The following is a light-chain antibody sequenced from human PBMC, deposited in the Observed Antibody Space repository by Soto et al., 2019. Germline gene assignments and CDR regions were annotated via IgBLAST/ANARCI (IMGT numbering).Light chain of an antibody. V-gene: IGKV1-5*03. CDR2: KAS. J-gene: IGKJ1*01. CDR1: RSVSSW. Sequence: DIHMTQSPTTLSASVGDRVTITCRASRSVSSWLAWFQQKPGKAPKLLIYKASSLQSGVSSRFSGGGSGTEFTLTISSLQPDEFATYYCQQYNSYSWTFGQGTKVDNK. CDR3: QQYNSYSWT.